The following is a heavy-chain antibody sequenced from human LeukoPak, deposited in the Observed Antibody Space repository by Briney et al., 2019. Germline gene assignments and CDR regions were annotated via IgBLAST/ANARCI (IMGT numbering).Heavy chain of an antibody. CDR1: GFTFGDFP. CDR3: ARDRAPTIYFGEPIDY. V-gene: IGHV3-30*04. CDR2: ISYDGSNE. D-gene: IGHD3-10*01. Sequence: PGRSLRLSCAASGFTFGDFPMHWVRQAPGKGLEWVAVISYDGSNEYYADSVKGRFSISRDNSKNTLYLQMNSLRAEDTAMYYCARDRAPTIYFGEPIDYWGQGTLVTVSS. J-gene: IGHJ4*02.